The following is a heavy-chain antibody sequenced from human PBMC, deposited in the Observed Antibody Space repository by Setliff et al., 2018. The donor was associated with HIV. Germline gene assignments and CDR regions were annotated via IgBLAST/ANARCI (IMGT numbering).Heavy chain of an antibody. CDR3: ARPQYPGYYFDY. D-gene: IGHD2-2*01. CDR1: GGSFSGYY. V-gene: IGHV4-34*01. CDR2: INHSGST. Sequence: SETLSLTCAVYGGSFSGYYWSWIRQPPGKGLECIGEINHSGSTNHNPSLKSRVTISVDTSKKQFSLRLSSVTAADTAVYYCARPQYPGYYFDYWGQGTLVTVSS. J-gene: IGHJ4*02.